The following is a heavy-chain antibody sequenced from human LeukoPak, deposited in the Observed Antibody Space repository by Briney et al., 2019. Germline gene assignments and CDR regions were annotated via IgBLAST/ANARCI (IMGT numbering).Heavy chain of an antibody. V-gene: IGHV1-8*01. J-gene: IGHJ6*02. CDR1: GYTFTSYD. CDR2: MNPNSGNT. D-gene: IGHD3-10*01. CDR3: ARVPGVYYYGSGSYYSRYGMDV. Sequence: ASVKVSCKASGYTFTSYDINWVRQATGQGLEWVGWMNPNSGNTGYAQKFQGRVTMTRNTSISTAYMELSSLRSEDTAVYYCARVPGVYYYGSGSYYSRYGMDVWGQGTTVTVSS.